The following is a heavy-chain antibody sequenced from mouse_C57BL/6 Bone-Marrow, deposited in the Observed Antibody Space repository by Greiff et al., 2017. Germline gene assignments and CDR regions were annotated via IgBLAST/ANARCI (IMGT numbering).Heavy chain of an antibody. J-gene: IGHJ3*01. D-gene: IGHD2-3*01. V-gene: IGHV1-81*01. Sequence: VKLMESGAELARPGASVKLSCKASGYTFTSYGISWVKQRTGQGLEWIGEIYPRSGNTYYNEKFKGKATLTADKSSSTAYMELRSLTSEDSAVYFCARVDGYQAWFAYWGQGTLVTVSA. CDR1: GYTFTSYG. CDR3: ARVDGYQAWFAY. CDR2: IYPRSGNT.